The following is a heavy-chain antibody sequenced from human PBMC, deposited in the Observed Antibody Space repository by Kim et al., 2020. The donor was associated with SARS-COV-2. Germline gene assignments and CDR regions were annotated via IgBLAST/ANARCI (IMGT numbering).Heavy chain of an antibody. CDR1: GGSFSGYY. Sequence: SETLSLTCAVYGGSFSGYYWSWIRQPPGKGLEWIGEINHSGSTNYNPSLKSRVTISVDTSKNQFSLKLSSVTAADTAVYYCAKSGSYYGSGSYYPFYYYGMDVWGQGTTVTVSS. V-gene: IGHV4-34*01. J-gene: IGHJ6*02. CDR3: AKSGSYYGSGSYYPFYYYGMDV. D-gene: IGHD3-10*01. CDR2: INHSGST.